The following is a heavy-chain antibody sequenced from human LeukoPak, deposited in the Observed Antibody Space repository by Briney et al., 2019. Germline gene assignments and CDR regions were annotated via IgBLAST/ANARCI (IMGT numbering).Heavy chain of an antibody. CDR3: ARSPSGWYDY. D-gene: IGHD6-19*01. CDR1: RFTFSNYA. V-gene: IGHV3-64*01. CDR2: ISSNGGNT. J-gene: IGHJ4*02. Sequence: GGSLRLSCAASRFTFSNYAMHWVRQAPGKGLEHVSAISSNGGNTHYANSVKGRFTISRDNSKNTLYLQMNSLRAEDTAVYYCARSPSGWYDYWGQGTLVTVSS.